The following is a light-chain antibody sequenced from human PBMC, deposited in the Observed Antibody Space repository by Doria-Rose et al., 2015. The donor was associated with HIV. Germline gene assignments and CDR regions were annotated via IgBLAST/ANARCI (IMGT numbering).Light chain of an antibody. V-gene: IGKV4-1*01. CDR3: QQYYDTPS. J-gene: IGKJ3*01. CDR1: QSLLYTSKNY. CDR2: WAS. Sequence: EIVMTQSSESLGMSLGERATLNCKSNQSLLYTSKNYLAWYQQKPGQPPKLLIYWASTRQSAVPARFSGSWSGPDFTLTISSLEAEDVAVYYCQQYYDTPSFGPGTTVDIK.